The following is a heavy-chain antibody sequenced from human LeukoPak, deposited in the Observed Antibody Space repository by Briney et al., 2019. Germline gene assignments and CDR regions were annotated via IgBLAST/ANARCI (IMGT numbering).Heavy chain of an antibody. D-gene: IGHD3-10*02. CDR1: GFTFSSYS. Sequence: GGSLRLSCAASGFTFSSYSMNWVRQAPGKGLEWVGFIRSRGNGGTTEYGASVKGRFTISRDDSKSIAYLQMNSLKTEDTAVYYCSRDSIVRGVISDYWGQGTLVTVSS. CDR2: IRSRGNGGTT. V-gene: IGHV3-49*04. J-gene: IGHJ4*02. CDR3: SRDSIVRGVISDY.